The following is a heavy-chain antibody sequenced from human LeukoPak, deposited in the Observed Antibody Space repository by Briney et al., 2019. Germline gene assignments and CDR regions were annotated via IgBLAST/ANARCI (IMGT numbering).Heavy chain of an antibody. CDR2: INHSGST. CDR1: GGSFSGYY. D-gene: IGHD5-12*01. J-gene: IGHJ6*03. CDR3: ARVATRSLWYVDV. Sequence: EPSETLPLTCAVYGGSFSGYYWSWIRQPPGKGLEWIGEINHSGSTNYNPSLKSRVTISVDTSKNQFSLKLSSVTAADTAVYYCARVATRSLWYVDVWGEGTTVTVSS. V-gene: IGHV4-34*01.